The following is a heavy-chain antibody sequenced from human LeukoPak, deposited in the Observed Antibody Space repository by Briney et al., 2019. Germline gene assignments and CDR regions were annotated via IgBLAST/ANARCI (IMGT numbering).Heavy chain of an antibody. J-gene: IGHJ4*02. D-gene: IGHD2-2*02. CDR2: INSDGSST. CDR1: GFTFSSYA. Sequence: GGSLRLSCAASGFTFSSYAMHWVRQAPGKGLVWVSRINSDGSSTSYGDSVKGRFTISRDNAKNTLYLQMNSLRAEDTAVYYCARSMVTIPIPGGYWGQGTLVTVSS. CDR3: ARSMVTIPIPGGY. V-gene: IGHV3-74*01.